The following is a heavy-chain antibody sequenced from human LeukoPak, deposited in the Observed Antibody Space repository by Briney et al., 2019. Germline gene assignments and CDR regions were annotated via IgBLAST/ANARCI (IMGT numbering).Heavy chain of an antibody. CDR2: IYYSGST. J-gene: IGHJ4*02. V-gene: IGHV4-39*07. Sequence: PSETLSLTCTVSGGSISSSSYYWGWIRQPPGKGLEWIGSIYYSGSTYYNPSLKSRVTISVDTSKNQFSLKLSSVTAADTAVYYCARADSSGYPFDYWGQGTLVTVSS. CDR1: GGSISSSSYY. D-gene: IGHD3-22*01. CDR3: ARADSSGYPFDY.